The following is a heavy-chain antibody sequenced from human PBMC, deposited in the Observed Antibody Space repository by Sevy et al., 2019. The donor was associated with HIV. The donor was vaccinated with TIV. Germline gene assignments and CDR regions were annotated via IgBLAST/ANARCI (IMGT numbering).Heavy chain of an antibody. D-gene: IGHD2-15*01. CDR2: IISSRSTI. CDR1: GFTFSDYY. V-gene: IGHV3-11*01. J-gene: IGHJ4*02. Sequence: GGSLRLSCAASGFTFSDYYMSWIRQAPGKGLEWVSYIISSRSTIYYADSVKGRFTISRDNAKNSLYLQMNSLRAEDTAVYYCARDLPYYCSGGSGYSYWGQGTLVTVSS. CDR3: ARDLPYYCSGGSGYSY.